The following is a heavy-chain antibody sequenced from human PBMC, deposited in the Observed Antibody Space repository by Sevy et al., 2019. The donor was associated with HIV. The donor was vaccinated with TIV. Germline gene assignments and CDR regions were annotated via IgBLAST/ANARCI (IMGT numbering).Heavy chain of an antibody. CDR1: GLRFSNYN. J-gene: IGHJ4*02. D-gene: IGHD2-2*02. CDR3: AREGKAYTGYFDY. V-gene: IGHV3-21*01. Sequence: GGSLRLSCAASGLRFSNYNMNWVRQAPGQGLEWVACISNSSSYIYYVDSVKGRFTISRDNAKNSLYLQMNSLRAEDTAVYYCAREGKAYTGYFDYWGQGTLVTVSS. CDR2: ISNSSSYI.